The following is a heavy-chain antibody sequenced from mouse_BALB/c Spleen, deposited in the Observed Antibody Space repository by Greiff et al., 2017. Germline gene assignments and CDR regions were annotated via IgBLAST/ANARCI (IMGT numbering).Heavy chain of an antibody. CDR2: IWGDGST. CDR1: GFSLTSYG. J-gene: IGHJ2*01. Sequence: VMLVESGPGLVAPSQSLSITCTVSGFSLTSYGVSWVRQPPGKGLEWLGVIWGDGSTNYHSALISRLSISKDNSKSQVFLKMNSLQTDDTAMYYCARDGIYDGYYVNYFDYWGQGTTLTVSS. V-gene: IGHV2-3*01. CDR3: ARDGIYDGYYVNYFDY. D-gene: IGHD2-3*01.